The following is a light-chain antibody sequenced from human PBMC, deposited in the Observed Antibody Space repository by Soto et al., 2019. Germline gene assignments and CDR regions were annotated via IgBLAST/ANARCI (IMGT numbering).Light chain of an antibody. V-gene: IGKV3-20*01. CDR1: QSIRSNF. CDR3: QQYGSSWT. J-gene: IGKJ1*01. Sequence: EIVLTQSPATLSLSPGERSTLCFMASQSIRSNFLAWYQQKPGQAPSLLIYGASNRATGIPDRFSGSGSGTDFTLTISRLGPEDFAIYYCQQYGSSWTFGQGTKVDIK. CDR2: GAS.